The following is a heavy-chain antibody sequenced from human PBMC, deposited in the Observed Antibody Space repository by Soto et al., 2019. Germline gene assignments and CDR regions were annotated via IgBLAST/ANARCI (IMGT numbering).Heavy chain of an antibody. CDR1: GFTVSSNY. J-gene: IGHJ4*02. CDR3: ATRDYGDSEFDFDY. D-gene: IGHD4-17*01. V-gene: IGHV3-53*04. CDR2: IYSGGST. Sequence: GGSLRLSCAASGFTVSSNYMSWVRQAPGKGLEWVLVIYSGGSTYYADSVKGRFTISRHNSKNTLYLQMNSLRAEDTAVYYCATRDYGDSEFDFDYWGQGTLVTVSS.